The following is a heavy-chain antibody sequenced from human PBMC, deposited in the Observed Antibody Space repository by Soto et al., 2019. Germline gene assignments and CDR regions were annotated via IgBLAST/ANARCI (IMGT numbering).Heavy chain of an antibody. CDR3: AREGGESSDGLYYFDS. J-gene: IGHJ4*02. CDR2: IYYSGNT. D-gene: IGHD3-16*01. CDR1: GGSISSDNY. Sequence: LSLTCTVSGGSISSDNYWSWIRQPPGKGLEWIGHIYYSGNTDYNPSLKSRLAISIDTSKNQFSLKLSSVTAADTAVYFCAREGGESSDGLYYFDSWGQGSLVTVSS. V-gene: IGHV4-30-4*01.